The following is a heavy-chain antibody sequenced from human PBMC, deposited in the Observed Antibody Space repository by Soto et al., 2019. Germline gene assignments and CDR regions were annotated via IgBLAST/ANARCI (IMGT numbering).Heavy chain of an antibody. Sequence: SETLSLTCTVSGASINSGDYYWSWIRQPPGKGLEWIGHIYYSGSTYYNPSLKSRAGIPVDSSKSQVSLKLTSVTAADTAVYLCARLLLNYYRLEYWGQGALVTV. D-gene: IGHD3-10*01. V-gene: IGHV4-30-4*01. CDR2: IYYSGST. CDR1: GASINSGDYY. CDR3: ARLLLNYYRLEY. J-gene: IGHJ4*02.